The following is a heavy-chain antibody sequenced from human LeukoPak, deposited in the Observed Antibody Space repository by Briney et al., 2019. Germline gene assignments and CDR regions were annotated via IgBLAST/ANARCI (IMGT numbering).Heavy chain of an antibody. CDR3: ASSAYYYDSSGYYGPF. J-gene: IGHJ4*02. Sequence: SETLSLTCAVYGGSFSGYYWSWIRQPPGKGLEWIGEISHSGSTNYNPSLKSRVTISVDTSKNQFSLKLSSVTAADTAVYYCASSAYYYDSSGYYGPFWGQGTLVTVSS. CDR2: ISHSGST. CDR1: GGSFSGYY. V-gene: IGHV4-34*01. D-gene: IGHD3-22*01.